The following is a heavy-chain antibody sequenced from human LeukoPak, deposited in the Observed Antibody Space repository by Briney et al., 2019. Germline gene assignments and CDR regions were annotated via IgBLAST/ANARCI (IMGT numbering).Heavy chain of an antibody. CDR1: GFTFSSYE. V-gene: IGHV3-48*03. Sequence: PGGSLRLSCAASGFTFSSYEMNWVRQAPGKGLEWVSYISSSGSTIYYADSVKGRFTISRDNAKNSLYLQMNSLRAEDTAVYYCARDWSGDTIIWGQGTLVAVSS. CDR3: ARDWSGDTII. CDR2: ISSSGSTI. D-gene: IGHD1-1*01. J-gene: IGHJ4*02.